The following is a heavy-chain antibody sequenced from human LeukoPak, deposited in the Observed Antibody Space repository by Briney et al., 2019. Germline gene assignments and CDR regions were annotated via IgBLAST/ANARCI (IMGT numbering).Heavy chain of an antibody. CDR2: IRSTGLSI. Sequence: GGSLRLSCAASGFSFSNYAMNWVRQAPGKGLEWVSGIRSTGLSIYYADSVKGRFTISRDNSKNTLYLYMNSLRAEDTAIYYCAETKPLREDDYKPWGQGTLVTVSS. CDR3: AETKPLREDDYKP. CDR1: GFSFSNYA. J-gene: IGHJ5*02. D-gene: IGHD5-24*01. V-gene: IGHV3-23*01.